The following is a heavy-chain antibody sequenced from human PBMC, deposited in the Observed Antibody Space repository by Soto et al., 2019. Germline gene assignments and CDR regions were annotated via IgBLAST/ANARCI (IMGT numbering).Heavy chain of an antibody. CDR2: IKSKTDGGTT. CDR1: GFTFSNAW. J-gene: IGHJ6*02. Sequence: PGGSLRLSCAASGFTFSNAWMSWVRQAPGKGLEWVGRIKSKTDGGTTDYAAPVKGRFTISRDDSKNTLYLQMNSLKTEDTAVYYCTTVLGYCSGGSCYTYYYGMDVWGQGNTVTVS. V-gene: IGHV3-15*01. D-gene: IGHD2-15*01. CDR3: TTVLGYCSGGSCYTYYYGMDV.